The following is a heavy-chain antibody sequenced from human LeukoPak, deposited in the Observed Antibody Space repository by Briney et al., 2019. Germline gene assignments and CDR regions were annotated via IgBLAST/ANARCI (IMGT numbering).Heavy chain of an antibody. J-gene: IGHJ4*02. CDR2: IFYSGTT. D-gene: IGHD5-12*01. Sequence: PSETLSLTCTVSGGSISSYYWNWIRQPPGKGLEWIGNIFYSGTTDYNPSLKSRVTISVDTSKNQFSLKLSSVTAADTAVYYCAGGSIVATRFDYWGQGTLVTVSS. V-gene: IGHV4-59*01. CDR1: GGSISSYY. CDR3: AGGSIVATRFDY.